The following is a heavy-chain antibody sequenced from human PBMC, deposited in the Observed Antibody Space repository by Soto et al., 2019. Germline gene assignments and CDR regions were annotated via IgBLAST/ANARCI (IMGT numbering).Heavy chain of an antibody. CDR3: AREAYSASFGYVTNPNGFDP. D-gene: IGHD2-2*03. CDR2: INSSNGGT. CDR1: GYSFSHYF. Sequence: ASVKVSCKASGYSFSHYFMHWVRQVPGQGLEWMGWINSSNGGTKYSQKFQGRLTMTTDTSTSTAYMELSRLTSDDTAIYYCAREAYSASFGYVTNPNGFDPWGQGTLVTVSS. J-gene: IGHJ5*02. V-gene: IGHV1-2*02.